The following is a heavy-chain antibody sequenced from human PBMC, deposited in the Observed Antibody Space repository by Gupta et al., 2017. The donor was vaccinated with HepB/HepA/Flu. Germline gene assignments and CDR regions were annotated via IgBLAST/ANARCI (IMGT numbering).Heavy chain of an antibody. J-gene: IGHJ6*03. CDR1: GGSISSYY. Sequence: QVQLQESGPGLVKPSETLSLTCTVSGGSISSYYWRWIRQPPGKGLEWIGYIYYSGSTNYNPSLKSRVTISVDTSKNQFSLKLSSVTAADTAVYYCARGGANYYYYMDVWGKGTTVTVSS. V-gene: IGHV4-59*01. CDR2: IYYSGST. CDR3: ARGGANYYYYMDV.